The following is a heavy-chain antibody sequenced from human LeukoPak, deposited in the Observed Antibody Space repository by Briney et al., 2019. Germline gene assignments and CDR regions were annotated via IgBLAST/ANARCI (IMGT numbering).Heavy chain of an antibody. Sequence: SETLSLTCTVSGGSISSYYWSWIRQPPGKGLEWIGYIYYSGSTNYNPSLKSRVTISVDTSKNQFSLNLTSVTAADTAVYYCARAQGFDYYDSSGYRYYFDYWGQGTLVTVSS. CDR1: GGSISSYY. D-gene: IGHD3-22*01. CDR3: ARAQGFDYYDSSGYRYYFDY. CDR2: IYYSGST. J-gene: IGHJ4*02. V-gene: IGHV4-59*12.